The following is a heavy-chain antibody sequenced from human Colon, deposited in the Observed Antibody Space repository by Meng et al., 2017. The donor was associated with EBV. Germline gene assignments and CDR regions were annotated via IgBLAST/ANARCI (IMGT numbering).Heavy chain of an antibody. CDR2: IYYSGST. V-gene: IGHV4-31*03. J-gene: IGHJ4*02. Sequence: QGPLQEPGPGLVKPSQILSLTCTVSGGSISSGGYYWSWIRQHPGKGLEWIGYIYYSGSTYYNPSLKSRVTISIDTSKNQFSLKLSSVTAADTAVYYCARGPSRWLQFSFDYWGQGTLVTVSS. D-gene: IGHD5-24*01. CDR1: GGSISSGGYY. CDR3: ARGPSRWLQFSFDY.